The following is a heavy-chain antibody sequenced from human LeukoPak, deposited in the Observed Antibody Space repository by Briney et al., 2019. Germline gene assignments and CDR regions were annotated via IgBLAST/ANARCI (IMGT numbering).Heavy chain of an antibody. CDR3: ARDSPDPQDIVVVPAATDY. D-gene: IGHD2-2*01. J-gene: IGHJ4*02. Sequence: ASAKVSCKASGYTFTSYGISWVRQAPGQGLEWMGWISAYNGNTNYAQKLQGRVTMTTDTSTSTAYMELRSLRSDDTAVYYCARDSPDPQDIVVVPAATDYWGQGTLVTVSS. CDR2: ISAYNGNT. CDR1: GYTFTSYG. V-gene: IGHV1-18*01.